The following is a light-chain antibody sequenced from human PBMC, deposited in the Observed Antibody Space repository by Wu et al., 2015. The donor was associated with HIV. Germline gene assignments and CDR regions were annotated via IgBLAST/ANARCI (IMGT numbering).Light chain of an antibody. CDR1: QSISSN. CDR3: QQYGGSRRH. CDR2: DAS. Sequence: EIVMTQSPATLSVSPGERVTLSCRASQSISSNLAWYQQKPGQAPRLLIYDASTRATDIPATFIGSGSGTDFTLTITRLEPEDFAVYYCQQYGGSRRHFGGGTKVEIK. J-gene: IGKJ4*01. V-gene: IGKV3-15*01.